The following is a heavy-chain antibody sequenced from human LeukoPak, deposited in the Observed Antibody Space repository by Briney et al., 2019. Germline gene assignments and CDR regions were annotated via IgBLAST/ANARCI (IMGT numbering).Heavy chain of an antibody. CDR3: ARGGGIDTVTTRSGVNYYFDY. CDR1: GGSFSGYY. Sequence: SETLSLTCAVYGGSFSGYYWSWIRQPPGKGLEWIGEINHSGSTNYNPSLKSRVTISVDTSKNQFSLKLSPVTAADTAVYYCARGGGIDTVTTRSGVNYYFDYWGQGTLVTVSS. CDR2: INHSGST. J-gene: IGHJ4*02. D-gene: IGHD4-17*01. V-gene: IGHV4-34*01.